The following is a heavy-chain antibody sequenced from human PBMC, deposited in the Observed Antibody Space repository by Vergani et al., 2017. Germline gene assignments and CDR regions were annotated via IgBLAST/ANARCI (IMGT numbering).Heavy chain of an antibody. CDR1: GGSFSGYY. CDR3: ARVLYYYDSSGRRPSAFDI. CDR2: INHSGST. D-gene: IGHD3-22*01. Sequence: QVQLQQWGAGLLKPSETLSLTCAVYGGSFSGYYWSWIRQPPGKGLEWIGEINHSGSTNYNPSLKSRVTISVDTSKNQFSLKLSSVTAADTAVYYCARVLYYYDSSGRRPSAFDIWGQGTMVTVSS. J-gene: IGHJ3*02. V-gene: IGHV4-34*01.